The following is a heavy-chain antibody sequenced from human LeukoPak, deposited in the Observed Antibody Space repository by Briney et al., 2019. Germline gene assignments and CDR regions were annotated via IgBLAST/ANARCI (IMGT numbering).Heavy chain of an antibody. V-gene: IGHV3-33*06. CDR2: IWYDGSNK. Sequence: PGGSLRLSCAASGFTSSSYGMHWVRQAPGKGLEWVAVIWYDGSNKYYADSVKGRFTISRDNSKNTLYLQMNSLRAEDTAVYYCAKDALALRYFDWLPRSYFDYWGQGTLVTVSS. CDR1: GFTSSSYG. D-gene: IGHD3-9*01. CDR3: AKDALALRYFDWLPRSYFDY. J-gene: IGHJ4*02.